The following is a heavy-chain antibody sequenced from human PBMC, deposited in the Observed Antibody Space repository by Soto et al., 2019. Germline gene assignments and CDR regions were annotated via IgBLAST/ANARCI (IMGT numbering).Heavy chain of an antibody. CDR1: GYTFNTYF. J-gene: IGHJ4*02. CDR2: ISPHNGNT. V-gene: IGHV1-18*01. CDR3: ARDTGNSFDY. Sequence: HVQLVQSGGELKKPGASVKVSCNTSGYTFNTYFITWVRQAPGQGLEWMGWISPHNGNTNYAEKFQGRVTMTADTITKTAYMELRNLRIDDTAAYYRARDTGNSFDYWGQGTPVTVSS.